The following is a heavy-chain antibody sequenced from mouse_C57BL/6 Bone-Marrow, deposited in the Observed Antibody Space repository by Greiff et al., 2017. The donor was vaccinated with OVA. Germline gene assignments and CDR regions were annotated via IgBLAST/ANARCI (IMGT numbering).Heavy chain of an antibody. CDR3: TTRSLLCYAMDY. Sequence: EVMLVESGAELVRPGASVKLSCTASGFNIKDDYMHWVKQRPEQGLEWIGWIDPENGDTEYASKFQGKATITADTSSNTAYLQLSSLTSEDTAVYYCTTRSLLCYAMDYWGQGTSVTVSS. CDR1: GFNIKDDY. CDR2: IDPENGDT. V-gene: IGHV14-4*01. J-gene: IGHJ4*01. D-gene: IGHD2-1*01.